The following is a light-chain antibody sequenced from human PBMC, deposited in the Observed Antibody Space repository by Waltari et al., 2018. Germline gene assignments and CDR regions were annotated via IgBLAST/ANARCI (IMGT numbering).Light chain of an antibody. CDR1: QSLVHTDGKTY. J-gene: IGKJ2*01. CDR3: MQGTHWPYT. V-gene: IGKV2-30*02. Sequence: EVVRTKSPLPLPVTLGQPASISRRSSQSLVHTDGKTYLYWFHQRPGQSPRRLIYKAFNRDGGVPDRFSGSGSGTDFTLRISRVEAEDVGVYYCMQGTHWPYTFGQGTKLE. CDR2: KAF.